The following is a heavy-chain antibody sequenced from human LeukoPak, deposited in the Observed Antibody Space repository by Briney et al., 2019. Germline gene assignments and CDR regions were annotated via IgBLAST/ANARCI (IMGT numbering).Heavy chain of an antibody. V-gene: IGHV4-59*01. J-gene: IGHJ5*02. CDR1: GDSISSYY. Sequence: KPSETLSLTCTVSGDSISSYYWSWIRQPPGKRLEWIGCISDSGSTNYNPSLKSRVAISVDTSKSQFSLKLSSVTAADTAVYYCARGRLLEWFDSWGQGTRFSVSS. CDR2: ISDSGST. CDR3: ARGRLLEWFDS. D-gene: IGHD3-3*01.